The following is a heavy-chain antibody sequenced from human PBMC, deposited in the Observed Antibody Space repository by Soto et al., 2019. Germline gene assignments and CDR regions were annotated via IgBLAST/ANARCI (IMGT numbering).Heavy chain of an antibody. V-gene: IGHV3-53*01. J-gene: IGHJ4*02. D-gene: IGHD2-15*01. Sequence: GGSLRLSCAASGFSVRSNYMSWVRQAPGKELEWVSVIYSGGTTYYADSVKGRFTISRDNSQNTLYLQMNGLRAEDTAVYYCARDVAGYCSSGTCPYYFDYWGQGTLVTVSS. CDR2: IYSGGTT. CDR3: ARDVAGYCSSGTCPYYFDY. CDR1: GFSVRSNY.